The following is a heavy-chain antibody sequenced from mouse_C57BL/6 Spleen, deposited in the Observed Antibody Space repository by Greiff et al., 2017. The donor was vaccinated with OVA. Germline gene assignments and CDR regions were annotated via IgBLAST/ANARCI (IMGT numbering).Heavy chain of an antibody. Sequence: EVNLVESGAELVKPGASVKLSCTASGFNIKDYYMHWVKQRTEQGLEWIGRIDPEDGETKYAPKFQGKATITADTSSNTAYLQLSSLTSEDTAVYYCARSGIYYDYDGGAWFAYWGQGTLVTVSA. J-gene: IGHJ3*01. V-gene: IGHV14-2*01. CDR2: IDPEDGET. CDR3: ARSGIYYDYDGGAWFAY. CDR1: GFNIKDYY. D-gene: IGHD2-4*01.